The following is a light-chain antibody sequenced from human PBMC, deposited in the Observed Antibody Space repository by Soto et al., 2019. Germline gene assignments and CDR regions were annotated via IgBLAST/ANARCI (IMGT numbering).Light chain of an antibody. J-gene: IGLJ1*01. CDR2: SNN. CDR3: AAWDASLGGFEV. V-gene: IGLV1-44*01. Sequence: GSNTVNWYQHLPGTAPKLLIYSNNHRPSGVPDRFSASKAGASASLAISGLQSEDEGDYYCAAWDASLGGFEVFGPGTKVTVL. CDR1: GSNT.